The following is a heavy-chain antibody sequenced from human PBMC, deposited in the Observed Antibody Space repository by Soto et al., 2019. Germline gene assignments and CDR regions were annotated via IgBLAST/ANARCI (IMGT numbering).Heavy chain of an antibody. J-gene: IGHJ4*02. D-gene: IGHD6-13*01. CDR3: ARGSFSSSWRFDY. CDR2: IVPFIDTT. Sequence: QVQLVQSGAEVKKPGSSVKVSCKTSGGTFSSYAISWVRQAPGQGLEWMGGIVPFIDTTNYAQSFQGRVTINADKSTSKVHMELSGLRSEDTGVYYCARGSFSSSWRFDYWGQGTLVTVSS. V-gene: IGHV1-69*06. CDR1: GGTFSSYA.